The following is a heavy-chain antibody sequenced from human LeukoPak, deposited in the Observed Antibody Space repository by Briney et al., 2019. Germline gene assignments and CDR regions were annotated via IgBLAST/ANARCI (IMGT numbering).Heavy chain of an antibody. V-gene: IGHV1-2*02. D-gene: IGHD3-10*01. CDR3: ARGDYYGSPKVVAA. Sequence: GASVKVSCKASGYTFTDYYINWVRQAPGQGLEWMVWINPNSGDTNYAQKFQDRVNMTRDTSISTAYIELNLLRSNDTAVYYCARGDYYGSPKVVAAWGQGTLVTVSS. CDR2: INPNSGDT. J-gene: IGHJ5*02. CDR1: GYTFTDYY.